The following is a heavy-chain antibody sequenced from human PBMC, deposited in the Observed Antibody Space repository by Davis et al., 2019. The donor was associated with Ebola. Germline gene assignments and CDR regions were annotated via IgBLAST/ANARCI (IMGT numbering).Heavy chain of an antibody. CDR1: GFTFTSSA. V-gene: IGHV1-58*02. Sequence: AALAKVSCKASGFTFTSSAMQWVRQARGQRLEWIGWIVVGSGNTNYAQKFQERVTITRDMSTSTAYMELSSLRSEDTAVYYCTIGGTTGRFDYWGQGTRVTVSS. CDR2: IVVGSGNT. D-gene: IGHD1-14*01. CDR3: TIGGTTGRFDY. J-gene: IGHJ4*02.